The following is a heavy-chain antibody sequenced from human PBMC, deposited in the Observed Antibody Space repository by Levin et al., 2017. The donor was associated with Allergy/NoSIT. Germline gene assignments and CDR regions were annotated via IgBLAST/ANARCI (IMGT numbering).Heavy chain of an antibody. CDR1: GFLFSRYD. CDR3: ARDDGFCNSGRCFHGGFDI. J-gene: IGHJ3*02. V-gene: IGHV3-21*01. Sequence: GGSLRLSCAASGFLFSRYDMNWVRQAPGKGLEWVSYISTSSSYIFYADSVKGRFTISRDNAKNSLFLQMNSLRAEDTAVYYCARDDGFCNSGRCFHGGFDIWGQGTMVTVSS. D-gene: IGHD2-15*01. CDR2: ISTSSSYI.